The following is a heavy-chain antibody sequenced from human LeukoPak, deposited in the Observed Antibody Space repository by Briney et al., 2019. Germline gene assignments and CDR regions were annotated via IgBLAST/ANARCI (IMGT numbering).Heavy chain of an antibody. V-gene: IGHV4-61*01. Sequence: PSETLSLTCTVSGVSIGSDPYYWSWIRQPPGKGLEWIGYIYYSGSTNYNPSLKSRVTISVDTSKNQFSLKLSSVTAADTAVYYCARLNDFWSGYDYWGQGTLVTVSS. CDR3: ARLNDFWSGYDY. J-gene: IGHJ4*02. CDR2: IYYSGST. CDR1: GVSIGSDPYY. D-gene: IGHD3-3*01.